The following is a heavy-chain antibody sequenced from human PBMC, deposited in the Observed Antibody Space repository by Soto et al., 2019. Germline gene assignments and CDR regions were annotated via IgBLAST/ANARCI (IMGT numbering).Heavy chain of an antibody. V-gene: IGHV1-69*13. D-gene: IGHD1-26*01. CDR3: ATSISGSAIDY. CDR2: IIPIFGTA. J-gene: IGHJ4*02. CDR1: GGTFSSYA. Sequence: ASVKVSCKASGGTFSSYAISWVRQAPGQGLEWMGGIIPIFGTANYAQKFQGRVTITADESTSTAYMELSSLRSEDTAVYYCATSISGSAIDYWGQGTLGTVSS.